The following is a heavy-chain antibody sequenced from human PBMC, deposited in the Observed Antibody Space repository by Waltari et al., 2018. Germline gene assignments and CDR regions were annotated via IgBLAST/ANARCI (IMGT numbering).Heavy chain of an antibody. V-gene: IGHV3-11*06. J-gene: IGHJ4*02. D-gene: IGHD6-13*01. Sequence: QVQLVVSGGGLVKPGGSLRLSCAAPGFTFNDDYMNWIRQAPGKGLEWIAYISTTTYTNYADSVKGRFTISRDNDKNSLYLQMNFLRDDDTAVYYCARDRYSSNWFLDYWGQGILVTVSS. CDR3: ARDRYSSNWFLDY. CDR2: ISTTTYT. CDR1: GFTFNDDY.